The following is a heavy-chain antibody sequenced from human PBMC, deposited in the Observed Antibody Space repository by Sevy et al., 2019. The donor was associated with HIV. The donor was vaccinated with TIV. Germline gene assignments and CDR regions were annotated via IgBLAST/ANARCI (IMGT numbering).Heavy chain of an antibody. CDR3: ARWSSSPQYNWFDP. CDR2: IFPIFGTA. V-gene: IGHV1-69*13. Sequence: ASVKVSCKASGGTFSSYAISWVRQAPGQGLEWMGGIFPIFGTANYAQKFQGRVTITADESTSTAYMELSSLRSEDTAVYYCARWSSSPQYNWFDPWGQGTLVTVSS. J-gene: IGHJ5*02. CDR1: GGTFSSYA. D-gene: IGHD6-13*01.